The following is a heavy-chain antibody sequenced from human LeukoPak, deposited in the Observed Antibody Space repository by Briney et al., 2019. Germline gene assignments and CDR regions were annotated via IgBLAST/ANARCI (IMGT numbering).Heavy chain of an antibody. Sequence: PSETLSLTCTVSGGSTSSYYWSWIRQPPGKGLEWLGSFYYSGSTYYKPSLKSRVTISVDTSKNQFSLKLSSVTAADTAVYYCARGIVVVAQLGFYFYYMDVWGKGTTVTISS. CDR3: ARGIVVVAQLGFYFYYMDV. V-gene: IGHV4-59*08. J-gene: IGHJ6*03. D-gene: IGHD2-15*01. CDR2: FYYSGST. CDR1: GGSTSSYY.